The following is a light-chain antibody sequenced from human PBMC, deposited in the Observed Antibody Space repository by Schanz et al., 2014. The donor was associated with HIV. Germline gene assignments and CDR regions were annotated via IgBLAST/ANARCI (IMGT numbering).Light chain of an antibody. CDR1: SSDVGGYNY. V-gene: IGLV2-8*01. Sequence: QSALTQPPSASGSPGQSVTISCTGTSSDVGGYNYVSWFQQHPGKAPQLLIYEVSLRPSGVPDRFSGSKSGNTASLTVSGLQAEDEADYYCISYAGSNDPVFGGGIKLTVL. CDR2: EVS. CDR3: ISYAGSNDPV. J-gene: IGLJ2*01.